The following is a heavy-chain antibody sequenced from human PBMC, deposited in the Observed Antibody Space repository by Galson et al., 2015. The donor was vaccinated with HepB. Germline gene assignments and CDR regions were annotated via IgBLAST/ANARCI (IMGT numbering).Heavy chain of an antibody. V-gene: IGHV5-51*01. CDR2: IYPGDSDT. CDR1: GYSFTSYW. CDR3: ARHVGVGYGPVAYDI. Sequence: QSGAEVKKPGESLKISCKGSGYSFTSYWIGWVRQMPGKGLEWMGIIYPGDSDTRYSPSFQGQVTISADRSISTAYLQWSSLKASDTAMHYCARHVGVGYGPVAYDIWGQGTMVTVSS. D-gene: IGHD5-18*01. J-gene: IGHJ3*02.